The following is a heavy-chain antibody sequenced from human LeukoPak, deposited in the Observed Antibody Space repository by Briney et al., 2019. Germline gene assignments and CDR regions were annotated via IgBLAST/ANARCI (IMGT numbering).Heavy chain of an antibody. V-gene: IGHV1-18*01. CDR2: ISAYNGNT. J-gene: IGHJ4*02. CDR3: AREDRYCSGGSCYS. Sequence: ASVKVSCKASGYTFTSYGISWVRQAPGQGLEWTGWISAYNGNTNYAQKLQGRVTMTTDTSTSTAYMELRSLRSDDTAMYYCAREDRYCSGGSCYSWGQGTLVTVSS. D-gene: IGHD2-15*01. CDR1: GYTFTSYG.